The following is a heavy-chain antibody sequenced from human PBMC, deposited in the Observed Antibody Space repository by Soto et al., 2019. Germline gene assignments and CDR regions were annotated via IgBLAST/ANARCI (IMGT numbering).Heavy chain of an antibody. J-gene: IGHJ5*02. Sequence: GGSLRLSCAASGFTASSNYMSWVRQAPGKGLEWVSVIYSGGSTYYADSVKGRFTISRDNSKNTLYLQMNSLRSEDTAVYYCARGGSRGKLELRLNWFDPWGQGTLVTVSS. V-gene: IGHV3-53*05. D-gene: IGHD1-7*01. CDR2: IYSGGST. CDR3: ARGGSRGKLELRLNWFDP. CDR1: GFTASSNY.